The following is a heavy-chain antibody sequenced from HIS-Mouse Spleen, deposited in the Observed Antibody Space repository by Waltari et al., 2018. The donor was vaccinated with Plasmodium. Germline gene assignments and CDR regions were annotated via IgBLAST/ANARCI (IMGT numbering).Heavy chain of an antibody. Sequence: QVQLVESGGGVVQPGRSLRLSCAASGFTFSSYGMHWVGQAPGKGLEWVAVIWYDGSNKYYADSVKGRFTISRDNSKNTLYLQMNSLRAEDTAVYYCAKLCYYGSGSYYHDAFDIWGQGTMVTV. J-gene: IGHJ3*02. D-gene: IGHD3-10*01. V-gene: IGHV3-33*06. CDR1: GFTFSSYG. CDR2: IWYDGSNK. CDR3: AKLCYYGSGSYYHDAFDI.